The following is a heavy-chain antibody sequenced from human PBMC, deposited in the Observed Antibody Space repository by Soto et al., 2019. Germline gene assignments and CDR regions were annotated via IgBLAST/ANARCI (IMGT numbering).Heavy chain of an antibody. CDR3: ARSIVVVTALDY. Sequence: QVQLVQSGAEEKKPGASVKVSCKASGYTFTSYAMHWVRQAPGQRLEWMGLINAGNGNTKYSQKFQGSVTITRATSASTAYMELGSLRSEDTAVYYSARSIVVVTALDYWGQGTLVTVAS. CDR1: GYTFTSYA. V-gene: IGHV1-3*05. CDR2: INAGNGNT. J-gene: IGHJ4*02. D-gene: IGHD2-21*02.